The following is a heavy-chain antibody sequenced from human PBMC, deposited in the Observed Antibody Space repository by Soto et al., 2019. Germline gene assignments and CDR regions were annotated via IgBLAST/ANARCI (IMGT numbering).Heavy chain of an antibody. CDR1: GFTFSSYA. V-gene: IGHV3-30-3*01. CDR2: ISYDRSNK. CDR3: ARSPIYGDYVYGMDV. Sequence: GGSLRLSCAASGFTFSSYAMHWVRQAPGKGLEWVAVISYDRSNKYYADSVKGRFTISRDNSKNTLYLQMNSLRAEDTAVYYCARSPIYGDYVYGMDVWGQGTTVTVSS. D-gene: IGHD4-17*01. J-gene: IGHJ6*02.